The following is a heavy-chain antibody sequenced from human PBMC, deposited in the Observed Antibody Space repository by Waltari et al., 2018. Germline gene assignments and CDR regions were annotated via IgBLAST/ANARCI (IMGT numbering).Heavy chain of an antibody. D-gene: IGHD6-19*01. J-gene: IGHJ4*02. Sequence: QVQLQESGPGLVKPSETLSLTCAVSGYSISSGYYWGWIRQPPGKGLEWIGSIYHSGSTYYNPSLKSRVTISVDTSKNQFSLKLSSVTAADTAVYYCARRRLSSGWYWGQGTLVTVSS. CDR1: GYSISSGYY. CDR2: IYHSGST. CDR3: ARRRLSSGWY. V-gene: IGHV4-38-2*01.